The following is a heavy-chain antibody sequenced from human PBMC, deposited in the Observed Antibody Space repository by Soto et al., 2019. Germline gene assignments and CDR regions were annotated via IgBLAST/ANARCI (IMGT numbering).Heavy chain of an antibody. Sequence: QVQLQQWGAGLLKPSETLSLTCAVYGGSFSGYSWSWVRQPPGKGLEWIGEVNQSGSTNYHPALKSRFTISVDTSKNQFSLKLSSVTAADTAVYFCARRNRIVADRPYYYYYMDVWGKGTTVTVSS. J-gene: IGHJ6*03. CDR1: GGSFSGYS. V-gene: IGHV4-34*02. CDR3: ARRNRIVADRPYYYYYMDV. D-gene: IGHD6-6*01. CDR2: VNQSGST.